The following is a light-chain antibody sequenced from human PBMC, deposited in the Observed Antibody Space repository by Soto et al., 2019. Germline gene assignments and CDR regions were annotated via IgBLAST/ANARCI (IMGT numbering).Light chain of an antibody. J-gene: IGLJ1*01. CDR3: AAWDDSLNGRV. CDR2: TNN. Sequence: QSVLTQPPSVSGTPGQRVTISRSGSSSNIGSNTVNWYQQLPGTAPNLLIFTNNQRPSGVPDRFSGSKSGTSASLAISGLQSEDEADYYCAAWDDSLNGRVFGTGTKVTVL. CDR1: SSNIGSNT. V-gene: IGLV1-44*01.